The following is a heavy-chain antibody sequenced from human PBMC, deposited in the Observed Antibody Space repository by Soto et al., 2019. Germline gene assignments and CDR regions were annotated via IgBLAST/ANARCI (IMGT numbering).Heavy chain of an antibody. CDR3: IGSFPF. D-gene: IGHD3-10*01. CDR2: IRSQPYGGTA. V-gene: IGHV3-49*03. CDR1: GFPFGNFL. J-gene: IGHJ4*02. Sequence: EVYLVESGGGLVEPGRSLRLSCTASGFPFGNFLMSWFRQAPGKGMEWVGFIRSQPYGGTAEYAASVRGRFTISRDDSKGIAYLQINRLQTEDSGVYYCIGSFPFWGQGTLVTVPS.